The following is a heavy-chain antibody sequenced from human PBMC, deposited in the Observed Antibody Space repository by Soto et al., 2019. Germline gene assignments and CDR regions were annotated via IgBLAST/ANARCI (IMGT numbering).Heavy chain of an antibody. CDR2: INSDGSST. V-gene: IGHV3-74*01. J-gene: IGHJ6*02. CDR3: AREPCSSTSCYPTRYYYYYGMDV. CDR1: GFTFSSYW. D-gene: IGHD2-2*01. Sequence: GGSLRLSCAASGFTFSSYWMHWVRQAPGKGLVWVSRINSDGSSTSYADSVKGRFTISRDNAKNTLYLQMNSLRAEDTAVYYCAREPCSSTSCYPTRYYYYYGMDVWGQGTTVTVSS.